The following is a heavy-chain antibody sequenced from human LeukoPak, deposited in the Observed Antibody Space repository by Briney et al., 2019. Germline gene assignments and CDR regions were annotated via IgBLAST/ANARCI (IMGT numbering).Heavy chain of an antibody. Sequence: PGGSLRLSCAASGFTFSSYAMSWVRQAPGKGLEWVSAISGSGGSTYYADSVRGRFTISRDNSKNALYLQMNSLRVEDTAVYYCAIDPNWGTHSWGQGVLVTVSS. J-gene: IGHJ4*02. V-gene: IGHV3-23*01. CDR2: ISGSGGST. D-gene: IGHD7-27*01. CDR1: GFTFSSYA. CDR3: AIDPNWGTHS.